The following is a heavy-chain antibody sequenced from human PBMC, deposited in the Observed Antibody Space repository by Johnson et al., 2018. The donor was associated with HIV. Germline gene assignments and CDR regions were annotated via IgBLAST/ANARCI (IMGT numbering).Heavy chain of an antibody. CDR3: ARPTYCSGGSCDPPLSADDAFDI. CDR1: GFTVSSNY. J-gene: IGHJ3*02. D-gene: IGHD2-15*01. Sequence: VQLVESGGGVVQPGRSLRLSCAASGFTVSSNYMSWVRQAPGKGLEWVSVIYSGGSTYYADSVKGRFTISRDNSKNTLYLQMNSLRAEDTAVYYCARPTYCSGGSCDPPLSADDAFDIWGQGTMVTVSS. CDR2: IYSGGST. V-gene: IGHV3-53*01.